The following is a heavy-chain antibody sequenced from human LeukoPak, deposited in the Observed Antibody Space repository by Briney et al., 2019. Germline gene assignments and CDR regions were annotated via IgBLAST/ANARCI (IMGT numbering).Heavy chain of an antibody. V-gene: IGHV1-2*02. D-gene: IGHD4-23*01. CDR1: GDTFTDYY. Sequence: GASVKVSCKASGDTFTDYYIHWVRQAPGQGLECMGWISTDSGVTNYAQKFQGRVTMTRDTSISTAYMELSRLTSDDTAVYYCARVGKGYSQYYFAYWGQGTLVTVSS. CDR3: ARVGKGYSQYYFAY. CDR2: ISTDSGVT. J-gene: IGHJ4*02.